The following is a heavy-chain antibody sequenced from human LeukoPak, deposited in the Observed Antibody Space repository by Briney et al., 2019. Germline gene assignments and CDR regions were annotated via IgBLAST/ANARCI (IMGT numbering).Heavy chain of an antibody. CDR2: INPNSGDT. D-gene: IGHD3-16*01. CDR3: ARVRYRLAETYIDY. CDR1: GYIFIGYY. Sequence: RASVKVSCKASGYIFIGYYMHWVRQAPGQGLEWMGWINPNSGDTNYAQKFQGRVTMTRDTSISTAYMELSRLRSDDTAVYYCARVRYRLAETYIDYWGQGTLVTVSS. J-gene: IGHJ4*02. V-gene: IGHV1-2*02.